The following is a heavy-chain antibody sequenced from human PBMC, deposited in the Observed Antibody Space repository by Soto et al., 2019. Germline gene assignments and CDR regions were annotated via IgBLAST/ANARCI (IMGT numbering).Heavy chain of an antibody. CDR2: IHYSGNT. J-gene: IGHJ4*02. D-gene: IGHD1-26*01. CDR3: ARYSERHTELDY. V-gene: IGHV4-59*01. CDR1: GGSISGYY. Sequence: QVQLLESGPGLVKPSETLSLTCTVSGGSISGYYWSWIRQPPGKGLEWIGWIHYSGNTLYHPSLKTRLIISVDPSRNQLSLKLSSVNAADTAIYFCARYSERHTELDYWGQGTLVTVSS.